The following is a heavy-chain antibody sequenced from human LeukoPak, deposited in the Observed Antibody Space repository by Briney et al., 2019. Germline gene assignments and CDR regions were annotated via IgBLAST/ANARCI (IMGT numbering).Heavy chain of an antibody. D-gene: IGHD5-12*01. CDR2: INHSGST. CDR3: ARLRPFFDY. Sequence: GSLRLSCAASGFTFSNAWMSWVRQAPGKGLEWIGEINHSGSTNYNPSLKSRVTISVDTSKNQFSLKLSSVTAADTAVYYCARLRPFFDYWGQGTLVTVSS. CDR1: GFTFSNAW. J-gene: IGHJ4*02. V-gene: IGHV4-34*01.